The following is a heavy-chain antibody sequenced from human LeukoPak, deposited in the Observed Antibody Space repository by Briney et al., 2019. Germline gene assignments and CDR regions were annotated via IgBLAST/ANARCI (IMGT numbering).Heavy chain of an antibody. CDR1: GGSISSSIYY. CDR2: ISGSGGST. V-gene: IGHV3-23*01. Sequence: PSETLSLTCIVSGGSISSSIYYWAWVRQPPGKGLEWVSAISGSGGSTYYADSVKGRFTISRDNSKNTPYLQMNSLRAEDTAVYYCAKRGPYSSSWSGGFDYWGQGTLVTVSS. J-gene: IGHJ4*02. CDR3: AKRGPYSSSWSGGFDY. D-gene: IGHD6-13*01.